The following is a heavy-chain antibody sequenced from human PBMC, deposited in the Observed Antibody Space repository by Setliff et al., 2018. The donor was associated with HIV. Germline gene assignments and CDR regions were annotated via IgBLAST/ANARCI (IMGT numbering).Heavy chain of an antibody. V-gene: IGHV1-2*02. D-gene: IGHD6-25*01. J-gene: IGHJ4*02. CDR2: INPNNGGT. CDR1: GYTFTGYY. CDR3: AREKRSSTWLYSSGGTVDY. Sequence: ASVKVSCKASGYTFTGYYMHWVRQAPGQGLEWMGWINPNNGGTNYAQKFQGRVTMTGDTSISTVYMELSSLRSDDTAVYYCAREKRSSTWLYSSGGTVDYWGLGTLVTVSS.